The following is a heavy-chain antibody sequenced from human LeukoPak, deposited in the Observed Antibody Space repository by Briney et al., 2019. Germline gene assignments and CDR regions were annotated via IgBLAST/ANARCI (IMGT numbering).Heavy chain of an antibody. Sequence: SETLSLTCTVSGGSISDSIYYWGWIRQPPGKGLEWIGSFYYSGTTYYSPSLESRVTISVDTSNNQVSLNLNSVTAADTAIYFCARGGFYGHPFDFGGQGILVTVSS. J-gene: IGHJ4*02. D-gene: IGHD3-10*01. V-gene: IGHV4-39*07. CDR3: ARGGFYGHPFDF. CDR2: FYYSGTT. CDR1: GGSISDSIYY.